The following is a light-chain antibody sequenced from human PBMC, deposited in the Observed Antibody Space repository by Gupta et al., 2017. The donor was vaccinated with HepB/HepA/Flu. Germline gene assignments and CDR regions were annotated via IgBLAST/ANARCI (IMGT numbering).Light chain of an antibody. V-gene: IGLV6-57*03. J-gene: IGLJ7*01. CDR2: EDN. Sequence: FILTQPHPVSGSPGKTVAISCSRSRGSIASNYVQWYQQRPGSAPTTIIYEDNQRPSGVPDRFSGSIDSSSNSASLTISGLKTEDEADYYCQSYDSGYQVPVFGGGTQLTVL. CDR1: RGSIASNY. CDR3: QSYDSGYQVPV.